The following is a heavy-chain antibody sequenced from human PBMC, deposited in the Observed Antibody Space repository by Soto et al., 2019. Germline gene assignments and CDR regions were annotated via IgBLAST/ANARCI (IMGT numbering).Heavy chain of an antibody. CDR1: GGTFSTNT. J-gene: IGHJ4*02. V-gene: IGHV1-69*13. Sequence: ASVKVSCKASGGTFSTNTISWVRQAPGQGLEWMGGIMPIFGSANYAQKFQGRVTITADEYTRTVYMELSRLRPEDTAVYYCARQFDSDTSGYYYAYWGQGTLVTVSS. CDR3: ARQFDSDTSGYYYAY. CDR2: IMPIFGSA. D-gene: IGHD3-22*01.